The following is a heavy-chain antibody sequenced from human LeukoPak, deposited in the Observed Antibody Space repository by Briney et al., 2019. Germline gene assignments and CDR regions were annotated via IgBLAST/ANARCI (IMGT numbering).Heavy chain of an antibody. CDR2: ISYDGSNK. J-gene: IGHJ4*02. CDR1: GFTFNSYA. CDR3: ARDSEQQLTYYFDY. V-gene: IGHV3-30*04. Sequence: PGGSLRLSCAASGFTFNSYAMHWVRQAPGKGLEWVAVISYDGSNKYYADSVKGRFTISRDNSKNTLYLQMNSLRAEDTAVYYCARDSEQQLTYYFDYWGQGTLVTVSS. D-gene: IGHD6-13*01.